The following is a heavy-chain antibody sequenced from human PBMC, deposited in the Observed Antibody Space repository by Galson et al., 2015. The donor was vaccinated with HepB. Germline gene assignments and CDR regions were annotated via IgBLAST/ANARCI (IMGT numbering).Heavy chain of an antibody. D-gene: IGHD6-19*01. CDR1: GFTVSSNY. V-gene: IGHV3-53*01. CDR2: IYSGGST. Sequence: SLRLSCAASGFTVSSNYMSWVRQAPGKGLEWVSVIYSGGSTYYADSVKGRFTISRDNSKNTLYLQMNSLRAEDTAVYYCAREKTVAGPDPHFDYWGQGTLVTVSS. CDR3: AREKTVAGPDPHFDY. J-gene: IGHJ4*02.